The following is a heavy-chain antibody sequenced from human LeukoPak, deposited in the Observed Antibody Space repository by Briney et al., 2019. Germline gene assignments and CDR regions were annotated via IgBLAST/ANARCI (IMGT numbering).Heavy chain of an antibody. CDR3: ARDVVAGILDY. Sequence: PGGSLRLSCAASGFTVSSYYMSWVRQAPGKGLEWVSVIYSGGSTYYADPVQGRFTISRDNSKNTLYLQMNSLGAEEMGGYSWARDVVAGILDYWGQGTLVTVSS. CDR2: IYSGGST. V-gene: IGHV3-53*05. J-gene: IGHJ4*02. CDR1: GFTVSSYY. D-gene: IGHD6-19*01.